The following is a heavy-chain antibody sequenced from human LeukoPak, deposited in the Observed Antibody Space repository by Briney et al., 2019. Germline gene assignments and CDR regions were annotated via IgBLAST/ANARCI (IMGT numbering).Heavy chain of an antibody. Sequence: PSETLSLTCTVSGGSISSSSYYWGWIRQPPGKGLESIGSIYYSGSTYYNPSLKSRVTISVDTSKNQFSLKLSSVTAADTAVYYCARDGWFGESGEFDYWGQGTLVTVSS. J-gene: IGHJ4*02. D-gene: IGHD3-10*01. V-gene: IGHV4-39*07. CDR3: ARDGWFGESGEFDY. CDR2: IYYSGST. CDR1: GGSISSSSYY.